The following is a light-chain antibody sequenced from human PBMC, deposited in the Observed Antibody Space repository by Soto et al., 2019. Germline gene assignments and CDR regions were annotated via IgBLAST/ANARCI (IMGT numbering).Light chain of an antibody. V-gene: IGKV1-39*01. Sequence: DIQMTQSPSSLSASVGDRVTITCRARQSISNYLNWYQQRPGKAPKLLIYAASSLQGGVPSRFSGSGSGTDFTLTISSLQPEDFATYYCQQSYSTPRSTFGQGTKVEIK. CDR3: QQSYSTPRST. J-gene: IGKJ1*01. CDR2: AAS. CDR1: QSISNY.